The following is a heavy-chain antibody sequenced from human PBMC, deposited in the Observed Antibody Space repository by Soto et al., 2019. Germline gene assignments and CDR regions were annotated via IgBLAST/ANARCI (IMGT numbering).Heavy chain of an antibody. CDR1: GSTFSNYW. J-gene: IGHJ6*02. CDR2: INSDGSFT. CDR3: ARDRSYGLDV. V-gene: IGHV3-74*01. Sequence: DVQLVESGGGFVQPGGSLRLSCAVSGSTFSNYWMHWVRQAPGKGLVWVSHINSDGSFTSYADSVQGRFTIARDNAKNTVYLQMNSLRAEDTAVYYCARDRSYGLDVWGQGTTIAVSS.